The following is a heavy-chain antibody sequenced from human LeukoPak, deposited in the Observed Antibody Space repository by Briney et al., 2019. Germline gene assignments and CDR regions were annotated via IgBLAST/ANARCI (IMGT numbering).Heavy chain of an antibody. V-gene: IGHV3-9*03. J-gene: IGHJ4*02. Sequence: PGRSLRLSCAASGFTFDDYAMHWVRRAPGKGLEWVSGISWNSGSIGYADSVKGRFTISRDNAKNSLYLQMNSLRAEDMALYYCAKEVYYDSSGYYSSFDYWGQGTLVTVSS. CDR2: ISWNSGSI. CDR1: GFTFDDYA. CDR3: AKEVYYDSSGYYSSFDY. D-gene: IGHD3-22*01.